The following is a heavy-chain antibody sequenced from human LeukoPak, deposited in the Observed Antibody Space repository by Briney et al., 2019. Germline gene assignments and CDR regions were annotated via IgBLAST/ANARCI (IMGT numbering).Heavy chain of an antibody. V-gene: IGHV3-23*01. J-gene: IGHJ6*02. Sequence: GRSLRLSCAASGFTFSSYAMSWVRQAPGKGLEWVSAISGSGGSTYYADSVKGRFTISRDNPKNTLYLQMNSLRAEDTAVYYCAKGSVYYDILTGYFNDYYYYGMDVWGQGTLVTVSS. D-gene: IGHD3-9*01. CDR2: ISGSGGST. CDR3: AKGSVYYDILTGYFNDYYYYGMDV. CDR1: GFTFSSYA.